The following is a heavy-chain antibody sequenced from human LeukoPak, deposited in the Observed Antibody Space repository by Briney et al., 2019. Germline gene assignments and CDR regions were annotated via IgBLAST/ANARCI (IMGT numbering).Heavy chain of an antibody. CDR3: AKDNYYYYYMDV. CDR1: GFTFSSYG. V-gene: IGHV3-30*02. J-gene: IGHJ6*03. Sequence: GGPLRLSCAASGFTFSSYGMHWVRQAPGKGLEWVAFIRYDGSNKYYADSVKGRFTISRDNSKNTLYLQMNSLRAEDTAVYYCAKDNYYYYYMDVWGKGTTVTISS. CDR2: IRYDGSNK.